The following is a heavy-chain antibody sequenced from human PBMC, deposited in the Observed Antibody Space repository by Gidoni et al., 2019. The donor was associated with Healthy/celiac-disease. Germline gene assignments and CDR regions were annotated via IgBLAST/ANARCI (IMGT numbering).Heavy chain of an antibody. J-gene: IGHJ4*02. CDR3: AADPFIAARGLN. D-gene: IGHD6-6*01. CDR2: IVVGSGNT. Sequence: PEVKKPGTSVKVSCKASGFTFTSSAVQWVRQARGQRLEWIGWIVVGSGNTNYAQKFQERVTITRDMSTSTAYMELSSLRSEDTAVYYCAADPFIAARGLNWGQGTLVTVSS. CDR1: GFTFTSSA. V-gene: IGHV1-58*01.